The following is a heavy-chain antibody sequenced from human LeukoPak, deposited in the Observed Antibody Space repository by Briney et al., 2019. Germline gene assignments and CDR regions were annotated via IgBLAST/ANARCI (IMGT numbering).Heavy chain of an antibody. Sequence: ASVKVSCKASGYTFSSYGISWVRQAPGQGLEWMGWISAYTGNTNYAQKLQGRVTITADESTSTAYMELSSLRSEDTAVYYCAREGGLSRYQVLSHGSFDYWGQGTLVTVSS. CDR2: ISAYTGNT. CDR1: GYTFSSYG. D-gene: IGHD2-2*01. CDR3: AREGGLSRYQVLSHGSFDY. V-gene: IGHV1-18*01. J-gene: IGHJ4*02.